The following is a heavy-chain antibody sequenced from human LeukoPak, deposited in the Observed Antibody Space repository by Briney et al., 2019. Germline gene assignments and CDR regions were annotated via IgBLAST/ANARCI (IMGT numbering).Heavy chain of an antibody. CDR1: GYTLTELS. J-gene: IGHJ4*02. CDR3: ATGIGVAGSKSDY. Sequence: ASVKVSCKVSGYTLTELSMHWVRQAPGKGLEWRGGFDPEDGETIYAQKFQGRVTMTEDTSTDTDYMELSSLRSEDTAVYYCATGIGVAGSKSDYWGQGTLVTVSS. CDR2: FDPEDGET. D-gene: IGHD6-19*01. V-gene: IGHV1-24*01.